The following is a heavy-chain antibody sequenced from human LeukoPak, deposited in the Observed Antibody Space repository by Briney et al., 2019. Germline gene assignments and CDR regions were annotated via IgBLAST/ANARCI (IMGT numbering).Heavy chain of an antibody. CDR3: ARDGLSYTNPNNWFDP. V-gene: IGHV1-18*01. J-gene: IGHJ5*02. Sequence: GASVKVSCKASGYPFTSYYINWVRQAPGQGLEWMGWISAYNGDTNYAQNLQGRVTMTTDTSTDTAYMELRSLRSDETAVYYCARDGLSYTNPNNWFDPWGQGTLVTVSS. CDR2: ISAYNGDT. D-gene: IGHD2-2*02. CDR1: GYPFTSYY.